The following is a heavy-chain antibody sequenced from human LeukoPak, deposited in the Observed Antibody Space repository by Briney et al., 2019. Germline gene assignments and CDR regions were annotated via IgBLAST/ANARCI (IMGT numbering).Heavy chain of an antibody. CDR2: ISYDGSSK. Sequence: PGRSLRLSCAASGFTFSSYAMHWVRQAPGKGLEWAAFISYDGSSKFYADSVKGRFSISRDNSKNTVFLQVTSLRTEDTAIYYCAREAYSSSWYGGDYFDNWGQGTLVTVSS. CDR3: AREAYSSSWYGGDYFDN. CDR1: GFTFSSYA. J-gene: IGHJ4*02. V-gene: IGHV3-30-3*01. D-gene: IGHD6-13*01.